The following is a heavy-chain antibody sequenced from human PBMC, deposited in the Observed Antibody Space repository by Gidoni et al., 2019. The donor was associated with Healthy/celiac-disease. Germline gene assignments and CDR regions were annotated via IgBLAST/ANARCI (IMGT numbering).Heavy chain of an antibody. CDR2: IDPSDSYT. CDR3: AGGITGTVGVYYYYGMDV. CDR1: GYSFTSYW. J-gene: IGHJ6*02. V-gene: IGHV5-10-1*03. Sequence: EVQLVQSGAEVKKPGESLRISCKGSGYSFTSYWISWVRQMPGKGLEWMGRIDPSDSYTNYSPSFQGHVTISADKSISTAYLQWSSLKASDTAMYYCAGGITGTVGVYYYYGMDVWGQGTTVTVSS. D-gene: IGHD1-20*01.